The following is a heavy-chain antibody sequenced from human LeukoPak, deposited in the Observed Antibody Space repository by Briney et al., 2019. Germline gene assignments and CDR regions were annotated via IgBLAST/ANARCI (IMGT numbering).Heavy chain of an antibody. D-gene: IGHD3-16*01. CDR1: GGTFTSYV. J-gene: IGHJ6*03. Sequence: GASVKVSCKASGGTFTSYVISWVRQAPGQGLEWMGGIIPIFGITKYAQKFQGRVTITTDESTSTVYMELSSLRSEDTAVYYCVRTRVLMDNYHYYMDVWGRGTTVTVSS. V-gene: IGHV1-69*05. CDR3: VRTRVLMDNYHYYMDV. CDR2: IIPIFGIT.